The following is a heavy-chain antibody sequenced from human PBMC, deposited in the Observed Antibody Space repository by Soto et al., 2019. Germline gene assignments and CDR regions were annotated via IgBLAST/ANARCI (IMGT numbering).Heavy chain of an antibody. V-gene: IGHV3-53*01. CDR1: GFTVSSNY. D-gene: IGHD6-19*01. CDR3: SRWAGRAFDI. CDR2: IYSGGST. Sequence: GGSLRLSCAASGFTVSSNYMSWVRQAPGKGLEWVSVIYSGGSTYYADSVKGPFTISRDNSKNTLYRQMNSLSAEDSAVYYCSRWAGRAFDIWGQGTMVTVSS. J-gene: IGHJ3*02.